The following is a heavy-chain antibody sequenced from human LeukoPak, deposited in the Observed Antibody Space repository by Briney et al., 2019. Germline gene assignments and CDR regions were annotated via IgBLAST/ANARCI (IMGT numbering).Heavy chain of an antibody. CDR2: IRSKAYGGTT. J-gene: IGHJ5*02. CDR1: GFTFGDYA. D-gene: IGHD1-26*01. V-gene: IGHV3-49*04. CDR3: TRVVGRWFDP. Sequence: GGSLRLSCTASGFTFGDYAMSWGRHAPGKGLEWVGFIRSKAYGGTTEYAASVKGRFTISRDDSKSIAYLQMNSLKTEDTAVYYCTRVVGRWFDPWGQGTLVTVSS.